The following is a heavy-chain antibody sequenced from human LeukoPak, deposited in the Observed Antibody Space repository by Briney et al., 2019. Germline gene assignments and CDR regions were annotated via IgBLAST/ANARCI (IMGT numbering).Heavy chain of an antibody. J-gene: IGHJ3*01. D-gene: IGHD3-3*01. CDR1: GFTFSHYY. CDR2: LNKDGNVQ. V-gene: IGHV3-7*01. CDR3: ARDHKVADF. Sequence: GGSLRLSCVASGFTFSHYYMTWYRQAPGKGLGWVANLNKDGNVQHSMDPVRSRFTISRDNAKNSVYIHMNSLRVEDTTMYYCARDHKVADFWGRGTMDTVS.